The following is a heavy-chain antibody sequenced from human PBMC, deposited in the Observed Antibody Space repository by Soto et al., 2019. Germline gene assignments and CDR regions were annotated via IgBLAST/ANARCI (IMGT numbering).Heavy chain of an antibody. Sequence: QVQLQESGPRLVEASQTLSLTCTVSNGSITSGGYYWSWIRQPPGKRLEWIGYIYHSGSTFYRPSLQSRLTMSVDTSKNQFSLTLSSVTAADTAVYHCARMSGTYYVPDYWGQGTPVTVSS. V-gene: IGHV4-31*03. D-gene: IGHD1-26*01. CDR3: ARMSGTYYVPDY. J-gene: IGHJ4*02. CDR2: IYHSGST. CDR1: NGSITSGGYY.